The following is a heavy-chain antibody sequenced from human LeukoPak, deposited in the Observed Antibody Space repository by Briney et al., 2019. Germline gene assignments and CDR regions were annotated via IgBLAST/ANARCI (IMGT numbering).Heavy chain of an antibody. V-gene: IGHV3-23*01. Sequence: PGGSLRLSCAASGFTFSSYAMSWVRQAPGKGLEWVSAISGSGTNTYYADSVKGRFTISRDNSKDTLYLQMNGLRVEDTAVYYCARDGSSGAYYFDFWGQGTLVTVSS. D-gene: IGHD3-22*01. CDR1: GFTFSSYA. J-gene: IGHJ4*02. CDR2: ISGSGTNT. CDR3: ARDGSSGAYYFDF.